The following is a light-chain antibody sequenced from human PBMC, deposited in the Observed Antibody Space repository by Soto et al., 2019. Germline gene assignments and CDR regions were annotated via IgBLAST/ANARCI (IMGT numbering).Light chain of an antibody. V-gene: IGKV3-11*01. CDR1: QSVSSY. CDR2: DAS. Sequence: EIVLTQSPATLSLSPGERATLSCRASQSVSSYVAWYQQKPGQAPRLLIYDASNRATGIPARFSGSGSGTDFTLTISSLEPEDFAVYYCHQRSSWPPSFGGGTKVEI. CDR3: HQRSSWPPS. J-gene: IGKJ4*01.